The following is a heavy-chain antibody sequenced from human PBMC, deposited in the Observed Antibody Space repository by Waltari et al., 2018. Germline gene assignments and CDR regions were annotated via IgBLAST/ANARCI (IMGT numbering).Heavy chain of an antibody. J-gene: IGHJ4*02. D-gene: IGHD1-1*01. CDR1: GGPISSYY. CDR2: IYYSGST. V-gene: IGHV4-59*01. CDR3: ARGSGSLQLDY. Sequence: QVQLQESGPGLVKPSETLSLTCPVPGGPISSYYWSWIRQPPGKGLEWIGYIYYSGSTNYNPSLKSRVTISVDTSKNQFSLKLSSVTAADTAVYYCARGSGSLQLDYWGQGTLVTVSS.